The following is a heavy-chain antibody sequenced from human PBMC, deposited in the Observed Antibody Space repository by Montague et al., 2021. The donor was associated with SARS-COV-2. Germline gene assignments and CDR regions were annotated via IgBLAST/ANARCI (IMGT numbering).Heavy chain of an antibody. CDR3: ARGLYNWNYEHWFDT. D-gene: IGHD1-7*01. Sequence: SETLSLTCTVSGGSVGSSHYYWAWIRQPPGKGLEWIGTIYYSGSTYYNPSPRSRVTIDVDASTNRFSLKLHSVTAADTAVYFCARGLYNWNYEHWFDTWGQGTLVTVSS. J-gene: IGHJ5*02. CDR2: IYYSGST. V-gene: IGHV4-39*01. CDR1: GGSVGSSHYY.